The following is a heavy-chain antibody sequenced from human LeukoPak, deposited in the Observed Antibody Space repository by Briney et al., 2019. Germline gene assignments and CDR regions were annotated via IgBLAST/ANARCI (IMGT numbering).Heavy chain of an antibody. CDR2: ISGYKGNT. D-gene: IGHD2-2*01. Sequence: ASVKVSCKTSGYTFTTYGISWVRQAPGQGLEGMGWISGYKGNTKYAQKLQDRVTMTTDTSTSTAYMELRSLRSDDTAVYYCARVQSAPMGRYYIDYWGQGTLVTVSS. CDR3: ARVQSAPMGRYYIDY. J-gene: IGHJ4*02. V-gene: IGHV1-18*01. CDR1: GYTFTTYG.